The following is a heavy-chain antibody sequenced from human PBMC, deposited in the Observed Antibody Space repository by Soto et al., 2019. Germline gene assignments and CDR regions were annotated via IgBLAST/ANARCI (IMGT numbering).Heavy chain of an antibody. D-gene: IGHD3-22*01. CDR1: GGLFSSYP. J-gene: IGHJ4*02. Sequence: QEQLVQSGAELKKPGSAVTVSCKASGGLFSSYPISWVRQVPGQGLEWMGGIIPVFQTAYYTQRFQGRVTITEDESTNTAYRELSSLRSEDTAIYYCARGGSGYTWFNEFWGQGTLVTVSS. CDR2: IIPVFQTA. CDR3: ARGGSGYTWFNEF. V-gene: IGHV1-69*01.